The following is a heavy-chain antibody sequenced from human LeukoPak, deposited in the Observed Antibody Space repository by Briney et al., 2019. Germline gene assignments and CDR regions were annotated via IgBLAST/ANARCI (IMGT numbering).Heavy chain of an antibody. CDR2: ISSSSSYI. V-gene: IGHV3-21*01. CDR3: ARYDEIAAAGVDY. Sequence: GGSLRLSCAASGFTFSSYSMNWVRQAPGKGLEWVSSISSSSSYIYYADSVKGRFTISRDNAKNSLYLQMNSLRAEDTAVYYCARYDEIAAAGVDYWGQGTLVTVSS. D-gene: IGHD6-13*01. J-gene: IGHJ4*02. CDR1: GFTFSSYS.